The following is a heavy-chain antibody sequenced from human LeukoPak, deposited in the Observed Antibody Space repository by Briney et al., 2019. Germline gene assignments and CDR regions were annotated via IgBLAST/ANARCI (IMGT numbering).Heavy chain of an antibody. J-gene: IGHJ4*02. CDR1: GFTFSSFS. CDR2: ISSSSSTI. D-gene: IGHD1-26*01. Sequence: PGGSLRLSCAASGFTFSSFSMNWARQAPGKGLEWVSYISSSSSTIYYADSVQGRFTISRDDAKNSLHLQMTSLRDEDTAVYYCARDLISGDYTFDYWGQGTLVTVSS. CDR3: ARDLISGDYTFDY. V-gene: IGHV3-48*02.